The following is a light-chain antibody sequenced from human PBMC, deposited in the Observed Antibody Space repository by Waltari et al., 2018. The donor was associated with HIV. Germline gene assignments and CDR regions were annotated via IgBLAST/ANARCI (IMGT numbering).Light chain of an antibody. CDR1: QPVSSW. Sequence: DIQMTQSPSSVSASVGDRVTITCRASQPVSSWLTWYQQKPGKSPDLLIYATSILQSGVPSRFSGSGSGTNFTLTITSLQPEDFASYYCQQANSFPGTFGQGTKVEIK. CDR3: QQANSFPGT. CDR2: ATS. V-gene: IGKV1-12*01. J-gene: IGKJ1*01.